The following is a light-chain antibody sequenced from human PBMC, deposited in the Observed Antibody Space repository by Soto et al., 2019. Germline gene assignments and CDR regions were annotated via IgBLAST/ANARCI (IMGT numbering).Light chain of an antibody. CDR2: NTN. CDR3: VLYMGSGISV. J-gene: IGLJ3*02. Sequence: QTVVTQEPSFSVSPGRTVTLTCGLSSGSVSTSYYPSWYQQTPGQAPRTLIYNTNTRSSGVPDRFSGSILGNKAALTITGAHADDESDYYCVLYMGSGISVFGGGTKLTVL. V-gene: IGLV8-61*01. CDR1: SGSVSTSYY.